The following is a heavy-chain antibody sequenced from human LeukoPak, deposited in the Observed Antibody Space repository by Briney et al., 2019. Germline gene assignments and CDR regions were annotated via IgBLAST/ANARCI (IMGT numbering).Heavy chain of an antibody. CDR2: IYYSGST. D-gene: IGHD1-26*01. J-gene: IGHJ4*02. CDR3: AREVSRIVGATPFDY. V-gene: IGHV4-59*12. Sequence: PSETLSLTCTVSGGSISSYYWSWIRQPPGKGLEWIGYIYYSGSTNYNPSLKSRVTISVDTSKNQFSLKLSSVTAADTAVYYCAREVSRIVGATPFDYWGQGTLVTVSS. CDR1: GGSISSYY.